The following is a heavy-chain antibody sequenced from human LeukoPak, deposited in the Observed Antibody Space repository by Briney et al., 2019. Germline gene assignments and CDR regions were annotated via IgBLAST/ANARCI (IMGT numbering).Heavy chain of an antibody. Sequence: ASVKVSCKASGFTFTAFYMHWVRQAPGQGLEWMAWINLSSGGTNYAQKFRGRVTMTRDSSISTAYMELTSLRSDDTAIYYWVTSTGYFNTWGAFDIWGQGTMVTVSS. CDR1: GFTFTAFY. CDR2: INLSSGGT. D-gene: IGHD2-15*01. J-gene: IGHJ3*02. V-gene: IGHV1-2*02. CDR3: VTSTGYFNTWGAFDI.